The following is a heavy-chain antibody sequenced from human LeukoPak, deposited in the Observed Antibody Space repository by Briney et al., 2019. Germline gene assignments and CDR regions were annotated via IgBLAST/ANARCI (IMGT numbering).Heavy chain of an antibody. Sequence: GGSLRLSCAASGFTFSSYAMSWVRQAPGKGLEWVSAISGSGGSTYYADSVKGRFTISRDNSKNTLYLQMNSLRAEDMVLYYSAKDGDLRQELHASYMDVWGKGTTVTVSS. V-gene: IGHV3-23*01. CDR1: GFTFSSYA. D-gene: IGHD1-7*01. CDR3: AKDGDLRQELHASYMDV. J-gene: IGHJ6*03. CDR2: ISGSGGST.